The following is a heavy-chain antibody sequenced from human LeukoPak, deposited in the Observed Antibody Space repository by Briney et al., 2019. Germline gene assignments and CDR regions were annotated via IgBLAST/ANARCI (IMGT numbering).Heavy chain of an antibody. V-gene: IGHV1-69*01. CDR3: ARDGRDGYTNWFDP. CDR2: IIPIFGTA. D-gene: IGHD5-24*01. Sequence: GIIPIFGTANYAQKFQGRVTITADESTSTAYMELSSLRSEDTAVYYCARDGRDGYTNWFDPWGQGTLVTVSS. J-gene: IGHJ5*02.